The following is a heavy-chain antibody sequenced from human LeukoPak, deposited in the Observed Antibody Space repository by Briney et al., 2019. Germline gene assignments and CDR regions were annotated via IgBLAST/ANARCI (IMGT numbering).Heavy chain of an antibody. V-gene: IGHV3-30*02. CDR1: GFTFSSYG. J-gene: IGHJ6*03. CDR3: VKGYYYYMDV. Sequence: GGSLRLSCAASGFTFSSYGMHWVRQAPGKGLEWVAFIRYDGSNKYYADSVKARFTISRDNSKNTQHLQMNSLRAEDTAVYYCVKGYYYYMDVWGKGTTVTISS. CDR2: IRYDGSNK.